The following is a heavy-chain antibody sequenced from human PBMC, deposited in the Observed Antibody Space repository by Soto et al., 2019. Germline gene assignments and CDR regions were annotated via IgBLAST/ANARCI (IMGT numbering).Heavy chain of an antibody. Sequence: SETLSLTCPVSGGSISSSSYYWGWIRQPPGKGLEWIGSIYYSGSTYYNPSLKSRVTISVDTSKNQFSLKLSSVTAADTAVYYCARHRYDYAESYYGMDVWGQGTTVTVSS. CDR3: ARHRYDYAESYYGMDV. V-gene: IGHV4-39*01. J-gene: IGHJ6*02. D-gene: IGHD5-12*01. CDR2: IYYSGST. CDR1: GGSISSSSYY.